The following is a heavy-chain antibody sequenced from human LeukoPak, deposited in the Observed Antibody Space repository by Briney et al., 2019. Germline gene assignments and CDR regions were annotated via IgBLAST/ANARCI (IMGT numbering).Heavy chain of an antibody. CDR3: AKDMARRGYGLDY. J-gene: IGHJ4*02. Sequence: GGSLRLSCAASGFTFSSYDMHWVRQAPGKGLEWVSLISWDGGSTYYADSVKGRFTISRDNSKNSLYLQMNSLRTEDTALYYCAKDMARRGYGLDYWGQGTLVTVSS. V-gene: IGHV3-43*01. D-gene: IGHD1-1*01. CDR1: GFTFSSYD. CDR2: ISWDGGST.